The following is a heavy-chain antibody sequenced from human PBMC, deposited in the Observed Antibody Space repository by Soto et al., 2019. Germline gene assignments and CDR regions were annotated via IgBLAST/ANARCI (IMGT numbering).Heavy chain of an antibody. CDR1: GYTFTSYG. D-gene: IGHD2-15*01. CDR2: ISAYNGNT. Sequence: QVQLVQSGAEVKKPGASVKVSCKASGYTFTSYGISWVRQAPGQGLEWMGWISAYNGNTNYAQKLQGRVTMTTDTSTSTAYMELRSMRSDDTAVYYCARGLLYCSGGSCYINWFDPWGQGTLVTVSS. V-gene: IGHV1-18*01. J-gene: IGHJ5*02. CDR3: ARGLLYCSGGSCYINWFDP.